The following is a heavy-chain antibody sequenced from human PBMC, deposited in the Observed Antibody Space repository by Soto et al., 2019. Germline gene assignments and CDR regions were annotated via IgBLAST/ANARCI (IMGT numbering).Heavy chain of an antibody. V-gene: IGHV4-30-4*01. D-gene: IGHD2-2*01. CDR1: GGSISSGDYY. J-gene: IGHJ5*02. CDR3: ASVVRFCSSPACRGRNWFDP. CDR2: IFYVGAT. Sequence: QVQLQESGPGLVEPSQTLSLTCSVSGGSISSGDYYWSWIRQPPGKGLEWIGYIFYVGATYYNPSVKSRVTISVDTSKNQSSLTPGSATAADTAGQNCASVVRFCSSPACRGRNWFDPWGQGTLVTVTS.